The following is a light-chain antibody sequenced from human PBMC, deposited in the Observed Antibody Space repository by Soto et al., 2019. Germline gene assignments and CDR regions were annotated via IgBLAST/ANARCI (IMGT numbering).Light chain of an antibody. CDR1: QSVLYSSNNKNY. CDR3: QQYYSALLT. CDR2: WAS. Sequence: DIVMTQSPDSLAVSLGERATINCKSSQSVLYSSNNKNYLAWYQQKPGQPPKLLIYWASARESGVPDRFSGSGSGPDFPLAISSLQSEDVAVYYCQQYYSALLTFGGGTKVEIK. V-gene: IGKV4-1*01. J-gene: IGKJ4*01.